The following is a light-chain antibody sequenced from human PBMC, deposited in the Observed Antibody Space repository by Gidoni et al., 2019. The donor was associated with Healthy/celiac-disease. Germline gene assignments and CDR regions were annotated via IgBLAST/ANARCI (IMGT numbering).Light chain of an antibody. V-gene: IGLV2-23*01. CDR2: EGS. J-gene: IGLJ2*01. Sequence: QSALTQPAPGAGSPGKAITISCTGTSSDVGSYNLVSWYQQHPGKAPKLMIYEGSKRPSGVSNRFSGSKSGNTASLTISGLQAEDEADYYCCSYAGSSPVVFGGGTKLTVL. CDR1: SSDVGSYNL. CDR3: CSYAGSSPVV.